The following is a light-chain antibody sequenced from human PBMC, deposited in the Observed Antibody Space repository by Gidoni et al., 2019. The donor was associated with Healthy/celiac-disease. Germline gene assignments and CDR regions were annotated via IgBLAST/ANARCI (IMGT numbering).Light chain of an antibody. J-gene: IGKJ2*04. V-gene: IGKV1-9*01. CDR3: QQLNSYPCS. CDR1: QGISSY. CDR2: AAS. Sequence: DIQLTPSPSFLSASVGDRVTITCRASQGISSYFAWYQQKPGKAPKLLIYAASTLQSGVPSRFSGSGSGTEFTLTISSLQPEDFATYYCQQLNSYPCSFGHGTKLEIK.